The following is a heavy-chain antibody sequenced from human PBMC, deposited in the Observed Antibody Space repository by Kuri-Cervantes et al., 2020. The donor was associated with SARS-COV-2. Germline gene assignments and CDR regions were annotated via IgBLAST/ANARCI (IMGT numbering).Heavy chain of an antibody. V-gene: IGHV4-38-2*02. Sequence: GSLRLSCTVSGYSISSGYYWGWIRQPPGKGLEWIGSIYYSGSTYYNPSLKSRVTISVDTSKNQFSLKLSSVTAAGTAVYYCARDSRSYYQVLLDHFYYSYMDVWGKGTTVTVSS. J-gene: IGHJ6*03. D-gene: IGHD1-26*01. CDR3: ARDSRSYYQVLLDHFYYSYMDV. CDR1: GYSISSGYY. CDR2: IYYSGST.